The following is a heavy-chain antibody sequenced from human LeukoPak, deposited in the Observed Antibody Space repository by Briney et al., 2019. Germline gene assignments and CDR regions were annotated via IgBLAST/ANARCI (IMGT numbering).Heavy chain of an antibody. D-gene: IGHD1-26*01. V-gene: IGHV4-61*02. CDR1: GGSISSGSYY. Sequence: SQTLSLTCTVSGGSISSGSYYWSWIRQPAGKGLEWIGRIYTSGGTNYNPSLKSRVAMSIDTSKNQFSLKLYSVTAADTAAYYCVTDRSGSYDYWGQGILVTVSS. CDR2: IYTSGGT. CDR3: VTDRSGSYDY. J-gene: IGHJ4*02.